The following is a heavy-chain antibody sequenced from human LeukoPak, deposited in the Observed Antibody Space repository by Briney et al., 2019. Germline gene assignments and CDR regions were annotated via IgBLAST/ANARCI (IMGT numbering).Heavy chain of an antibody. CDR2: MYYSGRT. V-gene: IGHV4-59*01. Sequence: MAAETLSLICTVSGGSQSSYYWSWIRQPPGKGLEWMGYMYYSGRTNYNPSLNSRVTISVDASKNQFSLKLSSVTAADTAVYYCARDPGDCSSTSCSRKYNWFDPWGQGTLVTVSS. CDR1: GGSQSSYY. CDR3: ARDPGDCSSTSCSRKYNWFDP. D-gene: IGHD2-2*01. J-gene: IGHJ5*02.